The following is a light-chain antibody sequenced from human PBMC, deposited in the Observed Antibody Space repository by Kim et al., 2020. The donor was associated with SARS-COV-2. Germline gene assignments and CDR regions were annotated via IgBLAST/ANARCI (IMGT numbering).Light chain of an antibody. J-gene: IGKJ4*02. CDR2: AAS. V-gene: IGKV1-27*01. CDR1: QGISSY. Sequence: DIQMTQSPSSLSASVGDTVTITCRASQGISSYLAWYQQKPEKVPKLLLYAASTLQSGVPSRFSGSGSGTEFTLTISSLQPEDVATYYCQKYNSDPLTFGPGTKVDIK. CDR3: QKYNSDPLT.